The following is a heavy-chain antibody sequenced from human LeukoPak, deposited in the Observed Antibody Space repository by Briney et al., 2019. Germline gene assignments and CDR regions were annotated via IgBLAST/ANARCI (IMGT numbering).Heavy chain of an antibody. CDR3: ARHAASGGSGVDY. CDR1: GYIFTSYY. V-gene: IGHV3-73*01. CDR2: IRSKANSYAT. Sequence: KVSCKASGYIFTSYYMHWVRQTSGKGLEWVGRIRSKANSYATAYAASVKGRFTISRDDSKNTAYLQMNNLKSEDTAVYYCARHAASGGSGVDYWGQGTLVTVFS. J-gene: IGHJ4*02. D-gene: IGHD3-10*01.